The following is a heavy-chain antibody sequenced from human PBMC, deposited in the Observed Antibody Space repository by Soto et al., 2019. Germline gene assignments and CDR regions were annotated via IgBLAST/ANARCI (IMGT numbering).Heavy chain of an antibody. V-gene: IGHV3-33*01. Sequence: QVQLVESGGGVVQPGRSLRLSCAASGFTFSSYGMHWVRQAPGKGLEWVAVIWFDGSNKFYADSVKGRFTISRDKSKNTVSLQMNSLRDEDSAAYYCATTGPYGGQGTLVTVSS. J-gene: IGHJ4*02. CDR3: ATTGPY. CDR1: GFTFSSYG. CDR2: IWFDGSNK.